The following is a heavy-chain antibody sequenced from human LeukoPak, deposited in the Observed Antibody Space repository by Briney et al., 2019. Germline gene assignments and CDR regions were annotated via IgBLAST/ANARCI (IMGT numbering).Heavy chain of an antibody. CDR2: ISSSSSYI. Sequence: GGSLRLSCAASGFTFSSYSMNWVRQAPGKGLEWVSSISSSSSYIYYADSVKGRFTISRDNAKNSLYLQMNSLRAEDTAVYYCARDAHHDAFDIWGQGTMVTVSS. CDR1: GFTFSSYS. CDR3: ARDAHHDAFDI. V-gene: IGHV3-21*01. J-gene: IGHJ3*02.